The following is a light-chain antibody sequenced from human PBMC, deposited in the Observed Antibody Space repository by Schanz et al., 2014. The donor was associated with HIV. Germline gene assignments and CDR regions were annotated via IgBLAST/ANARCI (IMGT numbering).Light chain of an antibody. CDR3: SSYTSSSTLWV. CDR1: SSDVGGYNY. Sequence: QSALTQPPSASGSPGQSVTISCTGTSSDVGGYNYVSWYQQHPGKAPKLLIYEVTKRPSGVPDRFSASKSGNTASLTVSGLQAEDEADYYCSSYTSSSTLWVFGGGTKLTVL. V-gene: IGLV2-8*01. CDR2: EVT. J-gene: IGLJ3*02.